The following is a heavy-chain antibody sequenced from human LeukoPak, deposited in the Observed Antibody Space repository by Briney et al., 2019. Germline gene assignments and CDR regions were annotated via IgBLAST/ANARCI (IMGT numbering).Heavy chain of an antibody. V-gene: IGHV4-4*07. D-gene: IGHD4-11*01. Sequence: SETLSLTCTVSGGSISSYYWSWVRQPAGKGLEWIGRIYTSGSTNYNPSFKSRLPMSVDTSNNQFSLKLSSVTAADTAVYYCARGGLVEYSNYRYYYYYYAMDVWGQGTTVTVSS. CDR3: ARGGLVEYSNYRYYYYYYAMDV. CDR1: GGSISSYY. CDR2: IYTSGST. J-gene: IGHJ6*02.